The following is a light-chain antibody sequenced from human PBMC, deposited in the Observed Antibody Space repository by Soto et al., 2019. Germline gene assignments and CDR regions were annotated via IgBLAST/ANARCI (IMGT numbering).Light chain of an antibody. J-gene: IGKJ4*01. Sequence: EIVLTQSPATLSLSPGERATLSCRASQSVSSYFAWYQQKPGQAPRLLIYDASNRATGIPARFSGSGSGTDFTLTISSLEPEDFAFYYCQQRINWQGPLTFGGGTKVEIK. V-gene: IGKV3-11*01. CDR3: QQRINWQGPLT. CDR1: QSVSSY. CDR2: DAS.